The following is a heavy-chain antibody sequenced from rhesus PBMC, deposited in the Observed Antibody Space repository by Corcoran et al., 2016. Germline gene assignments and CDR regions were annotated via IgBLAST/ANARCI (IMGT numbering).Heavy chain of an antibody. CDR3: AREVITTRSLEV. D-gene: IGHD4-11*01. CDR2: LSNVGTT. V-gene: IGHV4-122*02. Sequence: QVQLQESGPGLVTPSETLSLTCAVSGGSISSGYYYCNSIRKPPGQGLEWIGYLSNVGTTTYNPSLRSRVTISRDTAKTQCSLNLTSVTAADTAVYYCAREVITTRSLEVGGRGVLVTVSS. J-gene: IGHJ5-2*02. CDR1: GGSISSGYYY.